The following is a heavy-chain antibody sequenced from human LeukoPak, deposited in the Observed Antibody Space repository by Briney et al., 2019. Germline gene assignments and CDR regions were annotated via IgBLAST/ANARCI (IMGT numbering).Heavy chain of an antibody. CDR1: GFTLRDYT. D-gene: IGHD3-22*01. CDR2: MLYDGGNR. Sequence: GGSLRLSCEASGFTLRDYTMHWVRQAPGQGLEWVALMLYDGGNRHHADSVKGRYSISRDNSKNTLYLQMNSLRAEDTAVYYCARGINYYDSSGYLFDYWGQGTLVTVSS. CDR3: ARGINYYDSSGYLFDY. V-gene: IGHV3-30-3*01. J-gene: IGHJ4*02.